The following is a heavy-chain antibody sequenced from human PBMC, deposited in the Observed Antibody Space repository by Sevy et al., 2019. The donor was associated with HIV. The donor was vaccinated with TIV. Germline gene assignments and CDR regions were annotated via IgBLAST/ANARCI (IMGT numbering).Heavy chain of an antibody. D-gene: IGHD6-6*01. V-gene: IGHV3-11*01. Sequence: GGSLRLSCAASGFTFSDYYMSWIRQAPGKGLEWVSYISSSGSTIYYADSVKGRFTISRDNAKNSLYLQMNSLRAEDTAVYYCARDSSSSAPHYYYGMDVWGQGTTVTVSS. J-gene: IGHJ6*02. CDR1: GFTFSDYY. CDR3: ARDSSSSAPHYYYGMDV. CDR2: ISSSGSTI.